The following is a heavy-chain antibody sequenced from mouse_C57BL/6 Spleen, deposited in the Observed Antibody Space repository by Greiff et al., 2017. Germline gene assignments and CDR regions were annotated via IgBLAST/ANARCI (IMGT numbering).Heavy chain of an antibody. J-gene: IGHJ2*01. D-gene: IGHD2-3*01. CDR3: ARRRDGYYYYFDY. CDR2: INPNNGGT. V-gene: IGHV1-18*01. CDR1: GYTFTDYN. Sequence: EVQLQQSGPELVKPGASVQIPCKASGYTFTDYNMDWVKQSHGKSLAWIGDINPNNGGTIYNQKFKGKATLTVDKSSSTAYMELRSLTSEDTAVYYCARRRDGYYYYFDYWGQGTTRTVSS.